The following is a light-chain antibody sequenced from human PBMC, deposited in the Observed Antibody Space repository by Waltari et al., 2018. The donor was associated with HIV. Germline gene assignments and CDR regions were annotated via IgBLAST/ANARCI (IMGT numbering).Light chain of an antibody. CDR2: ANI. CDR3: QSFDSSLTTSGVI. V-gene: IGLV1-40*01. CDR1: SSNIGAGYD. Sequence: QSVLTQPPSVSGAPGQRVPISCTWSSSNIGAGYDLHWYQPLPGTAPKLLIYANINRPSGVPDRFSGSKSGSSASLAITGLQAEDEAHYYCQSFDSSLTTSGVIFGGGTKLTVL. J-gene: IGLJ2*01.